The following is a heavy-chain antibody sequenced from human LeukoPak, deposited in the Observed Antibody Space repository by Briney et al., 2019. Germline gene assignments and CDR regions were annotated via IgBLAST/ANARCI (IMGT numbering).Heavy chain of an antibody. J-gene: IGHJ3*02. CDR3: AKDLVTVPLGYCSGGSCRADAFDI. Sequence: GGSLRLSCAASGFTFSSYAMSWVRQAPGKGLEWVSAISGSGGSTYYADSVKGRFTISRDNSKNTLYLQMNSLRAEDTAVYYCAKDLVTVPLGYCSGGSCRADAFDIWGQGTMVTVSS. CDR2: ISGSGGST. V-gene: IGHV3-23*01. CDR1: GFTFSSYA. D-gene: IGHD2-15*01.